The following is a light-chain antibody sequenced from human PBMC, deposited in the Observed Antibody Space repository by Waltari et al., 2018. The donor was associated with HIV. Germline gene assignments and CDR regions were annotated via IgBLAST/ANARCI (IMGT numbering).Light chain of an antibody. CDR1: SRHSSYA. J-gene: IGLJ3*02. V-gene: IGLV4-69*01. CDR2: LNSDGSH. Sequence: QLVLTQSPSASASLGASVKLTCTLSSRHSSYALAWHQQQPEKGPRYLMKLNSDGSHSKGDGIPDRFSGSSSGAERYLTISSLQSEDEADYYCQTWSVFGGGTKLTVL. CDR3: QTWSV.